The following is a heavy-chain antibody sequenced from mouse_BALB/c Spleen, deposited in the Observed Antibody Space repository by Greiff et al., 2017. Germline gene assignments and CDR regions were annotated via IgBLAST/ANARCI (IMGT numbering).Heavy chain of an antibody. CDR3: ARGWYYGSSLYAMDY. CDR1: GFTFSSYA. D-gene: IGHD1-1*01. CDR2: ISSGGST. Sequence: EVQRVESGGGLVKPGGSLKLSCAASGFTFSSYAMSWVRQTPEKRLEWVASISSGGSTYYPDSVKGRFTISRDNARNILYLQMSSLRSEDTAMYYCARGWYYGSSLYAMDYWGQGTSVTVSS. J-gene: IGHJ4*01. V-gene: IGHV5-6-5*01.